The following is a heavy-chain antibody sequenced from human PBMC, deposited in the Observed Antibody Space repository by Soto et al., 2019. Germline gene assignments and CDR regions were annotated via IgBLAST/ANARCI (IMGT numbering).Heavy chain of an antibody. CDR3: ARQDYIWGTPNYFDY. CDR2: IHSSGST. CDR1: GGSISGYY. J-gene: IGHJ4*02. V-gene: IGHV4-59*08. Sequence: SETLSLTCTVSGGSISGYYWNWIRQPPGKGLEWIGYIHSSGSTKYNPSLKSRVSTSLDTSKKQFSLKLSSVTAADTAVYYCARQDYIWGTPNYFDYWGQGTLVTVSS. D-gene: IGHD3-16*01.